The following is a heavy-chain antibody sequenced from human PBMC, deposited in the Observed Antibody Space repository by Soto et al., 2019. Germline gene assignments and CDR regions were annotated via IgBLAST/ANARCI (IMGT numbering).Heavy chain of an antibody. Sequence: GRSLRLSCASSGFTCSSYDMHWVRQATGKGLEWVSAIGTAGDTYYPGSVKGRFTISRENAKNSLYRQTNSLRAGDTAVYYCARAHPDYDFWSGPVPYYYYMDVWGKGTTVTVSS. CDR3: ARAHPDYDFWSGPVPYYYYMDV. V-gene: IGHV3-13*01. J-gene: IGHJ6*03. CDR1: GFTCSSYD. CDR2: IGTAGDT. D-gene: IGHD3-3*01.